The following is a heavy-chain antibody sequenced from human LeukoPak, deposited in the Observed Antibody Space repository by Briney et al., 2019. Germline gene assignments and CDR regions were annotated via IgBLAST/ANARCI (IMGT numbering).Heavy chain of an antibody. CDR3: ARDPEGHGYYLDY. CDR1: GGSTSNYF. D-gene: IGHD3-3*01. CDR2: IHTSGST. V-gene: IGHV4-4*07. Sequence: SSETLSLTCTVSGGSTSNYFCTWLRQSAGKGLEWIGRIHTSGSTNYNPSLKSRVSMSVDTSKNQFSLKLSSVTAADTAVYYCARDPEGHGYYLDYWGQGALVTVSS. J-gene: IGHJ4*02.